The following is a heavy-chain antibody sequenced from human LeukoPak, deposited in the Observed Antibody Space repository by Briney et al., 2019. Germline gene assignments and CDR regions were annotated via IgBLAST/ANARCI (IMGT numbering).Heavy chain of an antibody. D-gene: IGHD6-6*01. CDR2: INPNSGGT. J-gene: IGHJ3*02. V-gene: IGHV1-2*02. Sequence: ASVKVSCKASGYTFTGYYMHWVRQAPGQGLEWMGWINPNSGGTNYAQKFQGRVTMTRDTSISTAYMELSRLRSDDTAVYYCARVRSSSRDAFDIWGQGTMVTVSS. CDR1: GYTFTGYY. CDR3: ARVRSSSRDAFDI.